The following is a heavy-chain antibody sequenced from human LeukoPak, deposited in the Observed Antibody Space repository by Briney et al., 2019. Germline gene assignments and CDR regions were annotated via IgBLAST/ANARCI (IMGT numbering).Heavy chain of an antibody. CDR1: GGSVSSSNW. V-gene: IGHV4-4*02. CDR3: ARTQDIVVVPAAIHGMDV. Sequence: SETLSLTCAVSGGSVSSSNWWSWVRQAPGKGLEWIGEIYHSGSTNYNPSLKSRVTILVDQSKNQFSLKLSSVTAADTAVYYCARTQDIVVVPAAIHGMDVWGQGTTVTVSS. CDR2: IYHSGST. D-gene: IGHD2-2*01. J-gene: IGHJ6*02.